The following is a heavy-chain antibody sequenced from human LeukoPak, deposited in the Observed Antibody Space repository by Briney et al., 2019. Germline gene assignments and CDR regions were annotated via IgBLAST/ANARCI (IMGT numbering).Heavy chain of an antibody. CDR2: ISWNSGSI. Sequence: GGSLRLSCAASGFTFDDYAMHWVRQAPGKGLEWVSGISWNSGSIGYADSVKGRFTISRDNAKNSLYLQTNSLRAEDTALYYCAKDRGYCTNGVCYTGDYYYGMDVWGQGTTVTVSS. CDR1: GFTFDDYA. J-gene: IGHJ6*02. V-gene: IGHV3-9*01. D-gene: IGHD2-8*01. CDR3: AKDRGYCTNGVCYTGDYYYGMDV.